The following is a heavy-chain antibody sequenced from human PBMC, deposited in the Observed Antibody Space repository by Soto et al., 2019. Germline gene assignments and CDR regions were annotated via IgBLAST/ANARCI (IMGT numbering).Heavy chain of an antibody. CDR2: ISGSGGST. J-gene: IGHJ4*02. CDR1: GFTFSSYA. CDR3: AKLLERITIFGVVHFDY. V-gene: IGHV3-23*01. D-gene: IGHD3-3*01. Sequence: GGSLRLSCAASGFTFSSYAMSWVRQAPGKGLEWVSAISGSGGSTYYADSVKGRFTISRDNSKNTLYLQMNSLRAEDTAVYYCAKLLERITIFGVVHFDYWGQGTLVTVSS.